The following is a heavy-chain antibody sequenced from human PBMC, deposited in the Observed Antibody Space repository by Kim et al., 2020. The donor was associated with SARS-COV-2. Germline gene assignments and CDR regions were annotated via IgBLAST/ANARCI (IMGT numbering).Heavy chain of an antibody. CDR2: IKSKTDGGTT. Sequence: GGSLRLSCAASGFTFSNAWMSWVRQAPGKGLEWVGRIKSKTDGGTTDYAAPVKGRFTISRDDSKNTLYLQMNSLKTEDTAVYYCTTEANGRQHLSWAVVTPPGADYFDYWGQGTLVTVSS. CDR3: TTEANGRQHLSWAVVTPPGADYFDY. J-gene: IGHJ4*02. CDR1: GFTFSNAW. D-gene: IGHD2-21*02. V-gene: IGHV3-15*01.